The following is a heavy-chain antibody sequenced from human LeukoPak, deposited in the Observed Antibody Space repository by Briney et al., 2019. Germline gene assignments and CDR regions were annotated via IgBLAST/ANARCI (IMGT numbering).Heavy chain of an antibody. V-gene: IGHV4-4*02. Sequence: SGTLSLTCAVSGGSISSSTNWWSWVRQPPGKGLEWIGEIYHSGGTNYNPSLKSRITISVDKSQNQFSLKVNFLTAADTAVYYCATNGYYCMDVWGKGTTVTVSS. CDR1: GGSISSSTNW. CDR3: ATNGYYCMDV. J-gene: IGHJ6*03. CDR2: IYHSGGT. D-gene: IGHD2-8*01.